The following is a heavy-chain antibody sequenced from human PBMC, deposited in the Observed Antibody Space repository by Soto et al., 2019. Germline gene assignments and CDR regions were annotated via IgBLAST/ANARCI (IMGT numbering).Heavy chain of an antibody. V-gene: IGHV4-4*07. CDR2: IYTSGST. D-gene: IGHD3-10*01. J-gene: IGHJ4*01. Sequence: SETLSLTCTVSGGSISSYYWSWIRQPAGKGLEWIGRIYTSGSTNYNPSLKSRVTMSVDTSKNQFSLKLSSVTAADTAVYYCARSSRVYGSGSYDYWGHGTLVTVSS. CDR3: ARSSRVYGSGSYDY. CDR1: GGSISSYY.